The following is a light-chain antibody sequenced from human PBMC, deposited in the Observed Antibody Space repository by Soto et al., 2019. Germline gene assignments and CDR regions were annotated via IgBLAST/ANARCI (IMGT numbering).Light chain of an antibody. CDR2: GVT. Sequence: QSALTQPASVSGSPGQSITISCTGTSSDIGGYDYVSWYQHHPGKAPKFIIYGVTNRPSGVSHRFSGSKSANTASLTISGLHADDEADYYCTSYTSSSTQVFGTGTKLTVL. CDR3: TSYTSSSTQV. J-gene: IGLJ1*01. V-gene: IGLV2-14*01. CDR1: SSDIGGYDY.